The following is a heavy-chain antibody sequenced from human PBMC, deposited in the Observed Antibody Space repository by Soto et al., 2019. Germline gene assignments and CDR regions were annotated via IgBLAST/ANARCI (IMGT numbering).Heavy chain of an antibody. CDR3: AKDFSDIVLMVYAGSLTYGMDV. CDR1: GFTFNIYG. Sequence: PGGSLRLSCAASGFTFNIYGMHWVRQAPDKGLEWVALISYDGSNQYYADSVKGRFTISRDNSKNTLYLQMNSLRAEDTAVYYCAKDFSDIVLMVYAGSLTYGMDVWGQGTTVTVSS. D-gene: IGHD2-8*01. J-gene: IGHJ6*02. CDR2: ISYDGSNQ. V-gene: IGHV3-30*18.